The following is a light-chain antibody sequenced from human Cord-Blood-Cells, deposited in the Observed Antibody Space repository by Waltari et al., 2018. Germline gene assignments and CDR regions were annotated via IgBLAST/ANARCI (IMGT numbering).Light chain of an antibody. CDR2: DVS. V-gene: IGLV2-14*01. CDR1: SSDVGAYDY. Sequence: QSALTQPAPVSGSPGPPITISCTGTSSDVGAYDYVSWYQQHPGKAPKLMIYDVSKRPSGVSNRFSGSKSGNTASLTISGLQAEDEADYYCSSYTSSSTWVFGGGTKLTVL. CDR3: SSYTSSSTWV. J-gene: IGLJ3*02.